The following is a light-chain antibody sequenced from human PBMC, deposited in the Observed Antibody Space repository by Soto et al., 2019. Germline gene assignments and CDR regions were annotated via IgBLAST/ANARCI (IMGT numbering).Light chain of an antibody. J-gene: IGLJ1*01. V-gene: IGLV2-11*01. CDR2: DVS. Sequence: QSALTQPRSVSGSPGQSVTISCTGTSSDVGGYNYVSWYQQHPGKAPKLMIYDVSKRPSGVPDRFSGSKSGNTASLTISGLQAEDEADYSCCAYAGSYTYVFGTGTKVPV. CDR1: SSDVGGYNY. CDR3: CAYAGSYTYV.